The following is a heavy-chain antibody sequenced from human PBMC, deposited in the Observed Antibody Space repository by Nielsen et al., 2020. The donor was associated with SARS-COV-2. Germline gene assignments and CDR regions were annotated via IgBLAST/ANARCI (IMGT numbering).Heavy chain of an antibody. J-gene: IGHJ1*01. D-gene: IGHD2-8*02. CDR1: GFTFSDSF. CDR3: ARSGHCNGGICYFTEYFQD. Sequence: GGSLRLSCTASGFTFSDSFMSWIRQAPGKGLEWVSYINGSGSYTNYADSLKGRFTISRDNAKNSLYLQMDSLRAEDTAFYYCARSGHCNGGICYFTEYFQDWGQGTLVTVSS. V-gene: IGHV3-11*03. CDR2: INGSGSYT.